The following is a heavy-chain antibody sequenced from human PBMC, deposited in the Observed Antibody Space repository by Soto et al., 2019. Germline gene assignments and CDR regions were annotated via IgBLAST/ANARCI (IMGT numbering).Heavy chain of an antibody. Sequence: RESLKISCKASGYTLTDYWITWVRQMPGKGLEWVGQINPADSDARYGPSFEGHVTISIDKSIRTGSLQWSSLKVSDTAIYFCARLGHDYSNSGMDVWGQGTTVTVYS. D-gene: IGHD4-4*01. V-gene: IGHV5-10-1*01. CDR3: ARLGHDYSNSGMDV. CDR1: GYTLTDYW. J-gene: IGHJ6*02. CDR2: INPADSDA.